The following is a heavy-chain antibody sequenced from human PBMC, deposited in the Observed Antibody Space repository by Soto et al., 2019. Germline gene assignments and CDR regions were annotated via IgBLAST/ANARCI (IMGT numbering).Heavy chain of an antibody. V-gene: IGHV3-30*18. Sequence: QVQLVESGGGVVQPGRSLRLSCAASGFTFSSYGMHWVRQAPGKGLEWVALISYDGSNKYYADSVKGRFTISRDNSKITLYLQMNSLRAEDMAVYYCAKERGSSFGYYYGMDVWGQGTTVTVSS. D-gene: IGHD6-6*01. CDR2: ISYDGSNK. CDR1: GFTFSSYG. CDR3: AKERGSSFGYYYGMDV. J-gene: IGHJ6*02.